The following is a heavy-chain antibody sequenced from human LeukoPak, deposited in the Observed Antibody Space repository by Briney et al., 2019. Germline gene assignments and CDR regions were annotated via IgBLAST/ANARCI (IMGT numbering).Heavy chain of an antibody. V-gene: IGHV4-4*02. D-gene: IGHD3-16*02. CDR2: IYHSGST. J-gene: IGHJ4*02. Sequence: SATLSLTCAVSGGSISSSNWWSWVRQPPGKGLEWIGEIYHSGSTNYNPSLKSRVTISVDKSKNQFSLKLSSVTAADTAVYYCARGRITFGGVIVLDYWGQGTLVTVSS. CDR1: GGSISSSNW. CDR3: ARGRITFGGVIVLDY.